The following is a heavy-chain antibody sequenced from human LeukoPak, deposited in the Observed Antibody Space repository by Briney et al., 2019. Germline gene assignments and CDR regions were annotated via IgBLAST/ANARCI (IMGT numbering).Heavy chain of an antibody. J-gene: IGHJ5*02. Sequence: AASVKVSCKASRYTFTGYYMHWVRQAPGQGLEWMGWINPNSGVTDYAQNFQGRVTMTRDTSISTAYMELSRLRSDDTAVYYCAREEGYSRTYNWFDPWGQGTLVTVSS. D-gene: IGHD6-13*01. V-gene: IGHV1-2*02. CDR1: RYTFTGYY. CDR3: AREEGYSRTYNWFDP. CDR2: INPNSGVT.